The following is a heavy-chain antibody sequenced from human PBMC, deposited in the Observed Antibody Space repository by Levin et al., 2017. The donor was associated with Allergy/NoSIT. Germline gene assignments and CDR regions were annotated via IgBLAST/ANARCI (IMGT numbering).Heavy chain of an antibody. Sequence: PGGSLRLSCAASGFTFSSNGMHWVRQAPGKGLEWVALIWYDGSNKYYADSVKGRFTISRDNSKNTLYLQMNSLRAEDTALYYCTRDARMGYSMGGYYEVYIDVWGKCTRLTV. D-gene: IGHD1-26*01. CDR2: IWYDGSNK. CDR1: GFTFSSNG. J-gene: IGHJ6*03. V-gene: IGHV3-30*02. CDR3: TRDARMGYSMGGYYEVYIDV.